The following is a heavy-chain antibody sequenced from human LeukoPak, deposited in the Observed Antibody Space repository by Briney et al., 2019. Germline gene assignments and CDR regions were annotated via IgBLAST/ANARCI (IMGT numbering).Heavy chain of an antibody. V-gene: IGHV5-51*01. CDR1: GYSFTSYW. J-gene: IGHJ4*02. CDR3: ARFIAAAGLRSRFDY. D-gene: IGHD6-13*01. CDR2: IYPGDSDT. Sequence: GESLKISCKGSGYSFTSYWIGWVRQMPGKGLEWMGIIYPGDSDTRYSPSFQGQVTISADKSISTAYLQWSSLKASDTAMYYCARFIAAAGLRSRFDYWGQGTLVTVSS.